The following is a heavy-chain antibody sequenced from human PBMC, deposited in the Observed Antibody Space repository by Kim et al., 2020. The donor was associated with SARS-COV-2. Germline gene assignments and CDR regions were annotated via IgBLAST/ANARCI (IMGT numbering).Heavy chain of an antibody. CDR2: ISYDGSNK. CDR3: AKDLGSGWSLGNWFDP. J-gene: IGHJ5*02. CDR1: GFTFSSYG. D-gene: IGHD6-19*01. V-gene: IGHV3-30*18. Sequence: GGSLRLSCAASGFTFSSYGMHWVRQAPGKGLEWVAVISYDGSNKYYADSVKGRFTISRDNSKNTLYLQMNSLRAEDTAVYYCAKDLGSGWSLGNWFDPWGQGTLVTVSS.